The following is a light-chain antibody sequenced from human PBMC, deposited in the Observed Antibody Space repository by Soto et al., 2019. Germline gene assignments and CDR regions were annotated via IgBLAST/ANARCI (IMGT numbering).Light chain of an antibody. CDR3: QQYGSSPRT. Sequence: EIVLTQSPGTLSLSPGERATLSCRASQTVSSSYLAWYQQKLGQAPMLLIYGASSRATDIPDRFSGSGSGTDFTLTISRLEPEDFAVYYCQQYGSSPRTFGQGTKVEF. V-gene: IGKV3-20*01. CDR2: GAS. CDR1: QTVSSSY. J-gene: IGKJ1*01.